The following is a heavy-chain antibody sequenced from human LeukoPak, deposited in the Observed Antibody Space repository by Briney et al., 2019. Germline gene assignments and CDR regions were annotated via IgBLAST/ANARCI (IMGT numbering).Heavy chain of an antibody. CDR3: AKARSGSSAGCYNA. J-gene: IGHJ4*02. CDR1: GFTVTDYA. D-gene: IGHD2-2*01. V-gene: IGHV3-23*01. CDR2: ISGSDDT. Sequence: GGSLRLSCAASGFTVTDYAIHWVRQAPGKGLEWVSVISGSDDTYYADSVKGRFTISRDNSKNTLYLQMSSLRADDTAVYYCAKARSGSSAGCYNAWGQGTRVTVSS.